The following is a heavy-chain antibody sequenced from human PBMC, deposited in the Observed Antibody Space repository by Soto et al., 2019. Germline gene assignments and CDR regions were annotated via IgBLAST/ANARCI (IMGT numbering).Heavy chain of an antibody. Sequence: SPTLSLTCAISGDSVSSNSAAWNWIRQSPSRGLEWLGRTYYRSKWYNDYAVSVKSRITINPDTSKNQFSLQLNSVTPEDTAVYYCVRDEGYCSSTSCPYYYYGMDVWGQGTTVTVSS. CDR2: TYYRSKWYN. D-gene: IGHD2-2*01. CDR3: VRDEGYCSSTSCPYYYYGMDV. V-gene: IGHV6-1*01. J-gene: IGHJ6*02. CDR1: GDSVSSNSAA.